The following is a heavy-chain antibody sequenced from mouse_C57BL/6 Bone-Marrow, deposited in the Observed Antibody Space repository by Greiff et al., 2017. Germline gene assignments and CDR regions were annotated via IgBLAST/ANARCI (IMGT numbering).Heavy chain of an antibody. Sequence: VQLQESGPGLVQPSPSLSITCTVSGFSLTSSGVHWVRQSPGKGLEWLGVIGSGGSTAYNAAFISRMSISKDNSKSQVCFKMNSLQADDTAIYYCARKGRFDYWGQGTLVTVSA. J-gene: IGHJ3*01. CDR2: IGSGGST. D-gene: IGHD3-3*01. CDR3: ARKGRFDY. CDR1: GFSLTSSG. V-gene: IGHV2-2*01.